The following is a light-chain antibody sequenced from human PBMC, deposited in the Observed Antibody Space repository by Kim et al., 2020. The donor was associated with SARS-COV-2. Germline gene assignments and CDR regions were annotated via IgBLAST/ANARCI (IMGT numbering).Light chain of an antibody. Sequence: VCTGERATLSCRASQSVSSNLAWYQQKPGQAPRLLIYGASTRATGIPARFSGSGSGTEFTLTISSLQSEDFAVYYCQQYNNWPPHTFGQGTKLEI. V-gene: IGKV3-15*01. CDR1: QSVSSN. CDR3: QQYNNWPPHT. CDR2: GAS. J-gene: IGKJ2*01.